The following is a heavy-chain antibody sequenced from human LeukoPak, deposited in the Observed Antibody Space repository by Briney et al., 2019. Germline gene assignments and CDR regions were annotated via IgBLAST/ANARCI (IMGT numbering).Heavy chain of an antibody. CDR2: ISNSSSYI. CDR1: GFTFSSYG. V-gene: IGHV3-21*01. Sequence: GGSLRLSCAASGFTFSSYGMHWVRQAPGKGLEWVSSISNSSSYIYYADSVRGRFTISRDNAKNSLYLQMNSLTAEDTAVYYCAKFFDDWGQGTLVTVSS. J-gene: IGHJ4*02. CDR3: AKFFDD.